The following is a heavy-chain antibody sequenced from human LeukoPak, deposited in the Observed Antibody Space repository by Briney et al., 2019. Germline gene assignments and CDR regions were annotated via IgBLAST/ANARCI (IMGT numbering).Heavy chain of an antibody. CDR3: ARNVGWFRFDY. CDR1: GFTFSTYW. CDR2: IKEDGSEK. V-gene: IGHV3-7*03. D-gene: IGHD2-15*01. J-gene: IGHJ4*02. Sequence: GGSLRLSCAASGFTFSTYWIDWVRQAPGKGLEWVANIKEDGSEKYYEDSVKGRFTISRDNAKNSLYLQMNSLRAEDTAVYYCARNVGWFRFDYWGQGTLVTVSS.